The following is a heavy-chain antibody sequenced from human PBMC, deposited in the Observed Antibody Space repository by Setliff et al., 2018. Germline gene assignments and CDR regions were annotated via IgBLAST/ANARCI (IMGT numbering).Heavy chain of an antibody. Sequence: ASVKVSCKASGYTFTGYYMHWVRQAPGQGLEWMGWINPNSGGTNYAQKFQGRVTMTRDASISTAYMELSRLRSDDTAVYYCARGETPNTYLYTFGGVIVAAEYFQHWGQGTLVTVSS. CDR1: GYTFTGYY. V-gene: IGHV1-2*02. CDR2: INPNSGGT. D-gene: IGHD3-16*02. J-gene: IGHJ1*01. CDR3: ARGETPNTYLYTFGGVIVAAEYFQH.